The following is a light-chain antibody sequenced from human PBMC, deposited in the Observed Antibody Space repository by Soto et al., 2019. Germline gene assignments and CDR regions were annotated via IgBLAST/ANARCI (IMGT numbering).Light chain of an antibody. CDR2: DAS. V-gene: IGKV3-11*01. CDR3: QQRSNWPPYT. Sequence: EIVLTQSPATLSLSPGERATLSCRASQSLSSYLAWYQQKPGQAPRLLIYDASNRATGIPARFSCSGSGTDFTLTISILEPEDFAVYYCQQRSNWPPYTFGQGTKLEIK. J-gene: IGKJ2*01. CDR1: QSLSSY.